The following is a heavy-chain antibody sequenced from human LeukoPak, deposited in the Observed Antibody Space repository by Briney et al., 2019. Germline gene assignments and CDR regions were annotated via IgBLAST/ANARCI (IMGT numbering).Heavy chain of an antibody. Sequence: SETLSLTCTVSGGSISSYYWSWIRQPPGKGLEWIGYIYYSGSTNYNPSLKSRVTISVDTSKNQFSLKLSSVTAADTAVYYCARTRDGYNYEYLGQGTLVTVSS. D-gene: IGHD5-24*01. CDR2: IYYSGST. V-gene: IGHV4-59*01. CDR3: ARTRDGYNYEY. J-gene: IGHJ4*02. CDR1: GGSISSYY.